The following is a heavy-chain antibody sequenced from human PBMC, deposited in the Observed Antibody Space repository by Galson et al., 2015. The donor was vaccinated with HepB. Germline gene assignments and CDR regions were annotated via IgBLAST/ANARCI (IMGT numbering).Heavy chain of an antibody. V-gene: IGHV1-18*04. Sequence: SVKVSCKASGYTFGLYGISWVRQAPGKGLEWMGWISGNSGQAKYAPNAQGRVTMTRDTSTSISYMELRSLRYDDTAVYFCARTLEDSQLLHPPRYWSQGTLITVSS. CDR2: ISGNSGQA. J-gene: IGHJ4*02. CDR3: ARTLEDSQLLHPPRY. D-gene: IGHD2-2*01. CDR1: GYTFGLYG.